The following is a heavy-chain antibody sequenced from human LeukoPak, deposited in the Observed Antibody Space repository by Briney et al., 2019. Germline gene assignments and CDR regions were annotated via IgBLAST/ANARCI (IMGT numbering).Heavy chain of an antibody. CDR2: ISGTDGST. J-gene: IGHJ4*02. CDR1: GFTFSSYA. V-gene: IGHV3-23*01. D-gene: IGHD2-15*01. CDR3: AKTVPAYCSGGSCYPWYFDY. Sequence: GGSLRLSCAASGFTFSSYAMTWVRQAPGKGLEWVSAISGTDGSTFYADSVKGRFTISRDNSKNTLYLQMNSLRAEDTAVYYCAKTVPAYCSGGSCYPWYFDYWGQGTLVTVSS.